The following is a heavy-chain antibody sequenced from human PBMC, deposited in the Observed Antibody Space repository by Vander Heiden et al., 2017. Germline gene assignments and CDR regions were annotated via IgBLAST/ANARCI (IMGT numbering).Heavy chain of an antibody. CDR3: AKEGSAGSEVWSGGSFDS. D-gene: IGHD3-3*01. CDR1: GFTLSTYT. J-gene: IGHJ4*02. V-gene: IGHV3-23*01. Sequence: GVSLRLPCSGSGFTLSTYTMGWVRQAPGAGLESVSAVSGRGGSTYYADSVKGRFTISRDNSKNMLYPQMSSLSAEETELSYGAKEGSAGSEVWSGGSFDSWGQGTLVSVS. CDR2: VSGRGGST.